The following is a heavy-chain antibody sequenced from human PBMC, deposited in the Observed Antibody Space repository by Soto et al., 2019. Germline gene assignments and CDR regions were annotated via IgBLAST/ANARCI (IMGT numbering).Heavy chain of an antibody. Sequence: SETLSLTCTVSGGSISSSGYYWSWIRQHPGKGLEWIGYIYYSGSTYYNPSLKSRVTISVDTSKNQFSLRLTSVTAADTALYYCVRRRPQEDGIKKGFDDEGEGTQVTVSS. J-gene: IGHJ4*02. CDR1: GGSISSSGYY. CDR3: VRRRPQEDGIKKGFDD. V-gene: IGHV4-31*03. CDR2: IYYSGST. D-gene: IGHD2-15*01.